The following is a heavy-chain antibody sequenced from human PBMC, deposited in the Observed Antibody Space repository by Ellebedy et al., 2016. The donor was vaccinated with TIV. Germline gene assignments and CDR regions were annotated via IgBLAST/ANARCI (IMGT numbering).Heavy chain of an antibody. V-gene: IGHV4-31*03. D-gene: IGHD3-10*01. J-gene: IGHJ6*02. CDR3: ARGTPMVRGVNNGMDV. CDR1: GGSISSGGYY. Sequence: SETLSLXXTVSGGSISSGGYYWSWIRQHPGKGLEWIGYIYYSGSTYYNPSLKSRVTISVDTSKNQFSLKLSSVTAADTAVYYCARGTPMVRGVNNGMDVWGQGTTVTVSS. CDR2: IYYSGST.